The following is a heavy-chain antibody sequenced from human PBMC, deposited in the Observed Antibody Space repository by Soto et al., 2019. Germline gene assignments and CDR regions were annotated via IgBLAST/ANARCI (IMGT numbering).Heavy chain of an antibody. CDR2: ISSDGSST. Sequence: GGSLRLSCVGSEFTFSMTWVRQAPGKGLEWVSMISSDGSSTYYADSVKGRFTISRDNSKKILYLQMNSLRAEDTAVYYCAQRPDAFDIWGQGTMVTVSS. CDR3: AQRPDAFDI. CDR1: EFTFS. V-gene: IGHV3-23*01. J-gene: IGHJ3*02.